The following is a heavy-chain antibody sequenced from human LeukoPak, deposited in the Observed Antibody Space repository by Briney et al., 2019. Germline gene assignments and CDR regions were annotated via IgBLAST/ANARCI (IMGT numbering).Heavy chain of an antibody. Sequence: GGSLRLSCAASGFTFSTYGMHWVRQAPDKGLEWVAVMSYDGSNKYYADSVKGRFTISRDNSKNTLYLQMNSLRAEDTAVYYCAKSPTSVAVKGMDVWGQGTTVTVSS. D-gene: IGHD6-19*01. V-gene: IGHV3-30*18. CDR2: MSYDGSNK. CDR1: GFTFSTYG. J-gene: IGHJ6*02. CDR3: AKSPTSVAVKGMDV.